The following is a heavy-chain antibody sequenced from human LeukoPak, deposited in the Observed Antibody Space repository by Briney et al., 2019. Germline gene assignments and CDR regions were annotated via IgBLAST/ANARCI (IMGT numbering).Heavy chain of an antibody. CDR1: GGSISSTNW. D-gene: IGHD4/OR15-4a*01. V-gene: IGHV4-4*02. Sequence: PSGTLSLTCAVSGGSISSTNWWSWVRQPPGKGLEWIGEIYYSGTTNYNPSLKSRVTISVDKSKNQFSLKLSSVTAADTAVYYCARRAGAYSHPYDYWGQGTLVTVSS. CDR2: IYYSGTT. J-gene: IGHJ4*02. CDR3: ARRAGAYSHPYDY.